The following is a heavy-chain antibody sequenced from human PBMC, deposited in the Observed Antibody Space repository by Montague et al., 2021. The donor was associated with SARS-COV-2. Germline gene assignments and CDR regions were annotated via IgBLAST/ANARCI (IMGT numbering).Heavy chain of an antibody. V-gene: IGHV3-23*01. D-gene: IGHD6-19*01. J-gene: IGHJ4*02. CDR1: GFTFSSYW. CDR3: AKKTIAVPGSPHFDS. Sequence: SLRLSCAASGFTFSSYWMFWVRQTPGKGLEWVSAISGGGDVTYYADSVKGRFTISRDNFKNTLYLQMNTLRAEDTAVYFCAKKTIAVPGSPHFDSWGQGTLVTVSS. CDR2: ISGGGDVT.